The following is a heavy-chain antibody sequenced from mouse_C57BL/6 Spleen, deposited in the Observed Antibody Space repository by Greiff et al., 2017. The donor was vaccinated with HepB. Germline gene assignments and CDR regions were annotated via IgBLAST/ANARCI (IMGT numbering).Heavy chain of an antibody. V-gene: IGHV5-4*03. CDR2: ISDGGSYT. CDR3: ARPGKGWYFDV. J-gene: IGHJ1*03. Sequence: EVKVVESGGGLVKPGGSLKLSCAASGFTFSSYAMSWVRQTPEKRLEWVATISDGGSYTYYPDNVKGRFTISRDNAKNNLYLQMSHLKSEDTAMYYCARPGKGWYFDVWGTGTTVTVSS. D-gene: IGHD4-1*01. CDR1: GFTFSSYA.